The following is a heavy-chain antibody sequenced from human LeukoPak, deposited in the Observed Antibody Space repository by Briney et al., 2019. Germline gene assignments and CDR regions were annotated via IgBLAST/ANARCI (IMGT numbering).Heavy chain of an antibody. CDR3: AKDGGYSSSSTSAFDI. V-gene: IGHV3-74*01. CDR2: INSDGSST. D-gene: IGHD6-13*01. J-gene: IGHJ3*02. Sequence: GGSLRLSCTASGFTFSGAWMTWVRQAPGKGLVWVSRINSDGSSTSYADSVKGRFTISRDNAKNTLYLQMNSLRAEDTAVYYCAKDGGYSSSSTSAFDIWGQGTMVTVSS. CDR1: GFTFSGAW.